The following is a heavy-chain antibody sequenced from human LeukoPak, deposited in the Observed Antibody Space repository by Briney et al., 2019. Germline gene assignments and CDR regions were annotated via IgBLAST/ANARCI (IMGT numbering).Heavy chain of an antibody. CDR2: IVQDGSQK. D-gene: IGHD1-26*01. J-gene: IGHJ4*02. V-gene: IGHV3-7*03. CDR1: GFTYSSHW. CDR3: ARNEKWGRDY. Sequence: GGSLRLSCAASGFTYSSHWMSWVRQGPGKGLEWVANIVQDGSQKYYVDSVKGRFTISRDNGKNSLYLQMNSLRAEDTAVYYCARNEKWGRDYWGQGTLVTVSS.